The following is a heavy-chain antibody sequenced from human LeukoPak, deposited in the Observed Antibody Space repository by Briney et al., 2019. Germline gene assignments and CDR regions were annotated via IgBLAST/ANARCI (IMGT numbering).Heavy chain of an antibody. J-gene: IGHJ4*02. D-gene: IGHD5-12*01. Sequence: GGSLRLSCAASGFTFSSYGMHWVRQAPGKGLEWVASIKEDGSEKYYVDSVKGRFTISRDNAKNSLYLQMSSLRAEDTAVYFCARDVGYGDYWGQGTLVTVSS. CDR1: GFTFSSYG. CDR2: IKEDGSEK. V-gene: IGHV3-7*01. CDR3: ARDVGYGDY.